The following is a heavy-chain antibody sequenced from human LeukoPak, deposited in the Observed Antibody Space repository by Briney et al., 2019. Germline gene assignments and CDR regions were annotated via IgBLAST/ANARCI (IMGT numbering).Heavy chain of an antibody. D-gene: IGHD3-9*01. CDR3: ARDRDYDILTGYYIEPGAFDI. J-gene: IGHJ3*02. CDR2: IYTSGST. Sequence: SETLSLTRTVSGGSISGHYWSWIRQPAGKGLEWIGRIYTSGSTNYNPSLKSRVTMSVDTSKNQFSLKLSSVTAADTAVYYCARDRDYDILTGYYIEPGAFDIWGQGTMVTVSS. V-gene: IGHV4-4*07. CDR1: GGSISGHY.